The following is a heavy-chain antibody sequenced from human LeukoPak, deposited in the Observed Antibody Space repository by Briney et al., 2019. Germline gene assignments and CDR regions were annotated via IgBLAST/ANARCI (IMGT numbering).Heavy chain of an antibody. V-gene: IGHV1-18*01. D-gene: IGHD2-15*01. CDR3: ARAPYCSGGSCYSGYYYYGMDV. CDR1: GYTFTSYG. CDR2: ISAYNGNT. J-gene: IGHJ6*04. Sequence: ASVKVSCKASGYTFTSYGISWVRLAPGQGLEWMGWISAYNGNTNYAQKLQGRVTMTTDTSTSTAYMELRSLRSDDTAVYYCARAPYCSGGSCYSGYYYYGMDVWGKGTTVTVSS.